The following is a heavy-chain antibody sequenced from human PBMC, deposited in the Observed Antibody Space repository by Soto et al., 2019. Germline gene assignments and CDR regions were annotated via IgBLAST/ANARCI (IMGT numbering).Heavy chain of an antibody. Sequence: QVQLVQSGAEVKKPGALVKVSCKASGYTFTSYDINWVRQATGQGLEWMGCMNPNSGNTGYAQKFQGRVTMTRNTSISTAYMELSSLRSEDTAVYYCARGITIFGVVDPGGQGTLVTVSS. D-gene: IGHD3-3*01. CDR1: GYTFTSYD. CDR2: MNPNSGNT. V-gene: IGHV1-8*01. CDR3: ARGITIFGVVDP. J-gene: IGHJ5*02.